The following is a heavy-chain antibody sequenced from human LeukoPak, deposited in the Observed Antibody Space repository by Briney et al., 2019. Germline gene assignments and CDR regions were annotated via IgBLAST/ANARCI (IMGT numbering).Heavy chain of an antibody. J-gene: IGHJ4*02. CDR3: ARGTQVADIDY. CDR1: GGTFSSYA. D-gene: IGHD6-19*01. Sequence: EASVKVSCKASGGTFSSYAISWVRQAPGQGLEWMGGIIPIFGTANYAQKFQGRVTITADESTSTAYMELSSLRSEDTAVYYCARGTQVADIDYWGQGTLVTVSS. V-gene: IGHV1-69*13. CDR2: IIPIFGTA.